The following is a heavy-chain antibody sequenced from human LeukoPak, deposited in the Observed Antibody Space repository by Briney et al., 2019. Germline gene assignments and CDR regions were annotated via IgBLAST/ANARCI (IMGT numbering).Heavy chain of an antibody. J-gene: IGHJ4*02. V-gene: IGHV2-5*02. Sequence: GPTLVKPTQTLTLTCTFSGFSLSTSGVGVGWIRQPPGKALEWPALIYWDDDKRYSPSLKSRLTITKDTSKNQVVLTMTNMDPVDTATYYCAHRPPGGSGSYYNSYYFDYWGQGTLVTVSS. CDR2: IYWDDDK. D-gene: IGHD3-10*01. CDR1: GFSLSTSGVG. CDR3: AHRPPGGSGSYYNSYYFDY.